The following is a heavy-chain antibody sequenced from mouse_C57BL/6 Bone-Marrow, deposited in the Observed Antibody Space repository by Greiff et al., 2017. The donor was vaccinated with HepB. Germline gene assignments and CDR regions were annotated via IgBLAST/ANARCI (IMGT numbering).Heavy chain of an antibody. J-gene: IGHJ4*01. CDR3: ARLNYGSSNYYAMDY. Sequence: EVQLQHSGPELVKPGASVKIPCKASGYTFTDYNMDWVKQSHGKSLEWIGDINPNNGGTIYNQKFKGKATLTVDKSSSTAYMELRSLTSEDTAVYYCARLNYGSSNYYAMDYWGQGTSVTVSS. CDR2: INPNNGGT. V-gene: IGHV1-18*01. CDR1: GYTFTDYN. D-gene: IGHD1-1*01.